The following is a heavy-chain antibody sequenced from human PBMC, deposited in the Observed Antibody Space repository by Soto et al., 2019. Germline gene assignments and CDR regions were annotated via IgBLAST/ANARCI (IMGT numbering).Heavy chain of an antibody. CDR1: GGSFSGYY. V-gene: IGHV4-34*01. Sequence: QVQLQQWGAGLLKPSETLSLTCAVYGGSFSGYYWSWIRQPPGTGLEWIGEINHSGSSNYNPSLKSRVTISVDTSKNQFSLKLSSVTAADTAVYYCARGLGYCSGGSCYGRGYWGQGTLVTVSS. CDR2: INHSGSS. J-gene: IGHJ4*02. CDR3: ARGLGYCSGGSCYGRGY. D-gene: IGHD2-15*01.